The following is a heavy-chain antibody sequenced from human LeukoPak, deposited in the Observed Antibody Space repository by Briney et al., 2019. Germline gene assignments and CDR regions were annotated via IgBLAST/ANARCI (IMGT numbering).Heavy chain of an antibody. CDR3: ARALRYDDSSGYCAH. CDR2: INPKSGVT. J-gene: IGHJ4*01. Sequence: ASVKVSCKASGYTFTGHYMHWVRQGPGQGPEWMGWINPKSGVTNYAQTFQSRVTMTRDTSISIVYMELSRLTLDDTAVYYCARALRYDDSSGYCAHWGQGTLVTVSS. CDR1: GYTFTGHY. D-gene: IGHD3-22*01. V-gene: IGHV1-2*02.